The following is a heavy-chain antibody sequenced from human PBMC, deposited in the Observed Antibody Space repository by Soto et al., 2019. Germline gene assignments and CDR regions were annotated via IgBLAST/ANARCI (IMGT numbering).Heavy chain of an antibody. V-gene: IGHV4-34*01. J-gene: IGHJ4*02. Sequence: QVQLQQWGAGLLKPSETLSLTCAVYGGSFSGYYWSWIRQPPGKGLEWIGEINHSGSTNYNPSLKSRVTISVDTSKNQFSLKLSSVPAADTAVYYCAREWPAMVRGVITFDYWGQGTLVTVSS. CDR3: AREWPAMVRGVITFDY. CDR1: GGSFSGYY. CDR2: INHSGST. D-gene: IGHD3-10*01.